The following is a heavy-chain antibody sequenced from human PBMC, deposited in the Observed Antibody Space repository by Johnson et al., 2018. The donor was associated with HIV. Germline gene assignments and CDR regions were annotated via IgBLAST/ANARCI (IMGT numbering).Heavy chain of an antibody. CDR2: ISYDGSNK. CDR3: AKLRSGSYAVDAFDI. J-gene: IGHJ3*02. D-gene: IGHD1-26*01. Sequence: QMQLVESGGGLVKPGGSLRLSCAASGFTFSDYYMSWIRQAPGKGLEWVAVISYDGSNKYYADSVKGRFTISRDNSKNTLYLQMNSLRAEDTAVYYCAKLRSGSYAVDAFDIWGQGTMVTVSS. V-gene: IGHV3-30*18. CDR1: GFTFSDYY.